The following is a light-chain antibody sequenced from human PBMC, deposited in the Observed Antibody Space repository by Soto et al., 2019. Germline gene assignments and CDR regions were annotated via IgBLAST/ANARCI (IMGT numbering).Light chain of an antibody. V-gene: IGKV3-11*01. Sequence: EVVMTQSPTTLSVSPGERATLSCRASQSVSSYLAWYQQKPGQAPRLLIYDASNRATGIPARFSGSGSGADFTLTIRSLEHEDFAVYYCQHRSNWPRTSGGGTKVDIK. CDR3: QHRSNWPRT. J-gene: IGKJ4*01. CDR2: DAS. CDR1: QSVSSY.